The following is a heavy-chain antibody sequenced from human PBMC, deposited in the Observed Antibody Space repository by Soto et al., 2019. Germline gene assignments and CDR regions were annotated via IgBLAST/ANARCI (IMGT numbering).Heavy chain of an antibody. V-gene: IGHV1-58*01. CDR2: IVVGSGST. CDR1: GFAFSNSA. Sequence: QMQVVQSGPEVKQPGTSVKVSCKTSGFAFSNSAVQWVRQARGQRLEWMGWIVVGSGSTNYEQRFQKRVTITRDMATSTVHMELSCLSSEDTAVYYCAADLYSGGSCCSFDIWGQGTMVTVSS. J-gene: IGHJ3*02. D-gene: IGHD2-15*01. CDR3: AADLYSGGSCCSFDI.